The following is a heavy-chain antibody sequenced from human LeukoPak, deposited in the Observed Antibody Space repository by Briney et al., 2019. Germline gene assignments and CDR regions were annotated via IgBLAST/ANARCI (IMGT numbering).Heavy chain of an antibody. CDR2: INPNNGAT. CDR1: GYSFTAYY. Sequence: ASVKVSCKTSGYSFTAYYMHWVRQAPGHGLEWMGWINPNNGATKYAHEFQGRVTMTRDTSIRTAYLEMTSLRSDDTAMFYCARGSIGDYVDYYYWGQGTLVTVSS. V-gene: IGHV1-2*02. CDR3: ARGSIGDYVDYYY. D-gene: IGHD3-16*01. J-gene: IGHJ4*02.